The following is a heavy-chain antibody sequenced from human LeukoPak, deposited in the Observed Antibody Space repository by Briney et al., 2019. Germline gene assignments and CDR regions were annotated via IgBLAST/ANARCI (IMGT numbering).Heavy chain of an antibody. CDR1: GYSFPSYW. D-gene: IGHD3-22*01. J-gene: IGHJ4*02. CDR3: ARGLMYYYDSSGYEYYFDY. Sequence: GESLKIPCKGSGYSFPSYWIGWVRQMPGKGLEWMGIIYPGDSDTRYSPSFQGQVTISADKSISTAYLQWSSLKASDTAMYYCARGLMYYYDSSGYEYYFDYWGQGTLVTVSS. V-gene: IGHV5-51*01. CDR2: IYPGDSDT.